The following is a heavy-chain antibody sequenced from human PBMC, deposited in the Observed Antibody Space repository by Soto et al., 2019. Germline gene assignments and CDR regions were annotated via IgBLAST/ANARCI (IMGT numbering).Heavy chain of an antibody. D-gene: IGHD2-15*01. CDR2: IIPIFGTA. J-gene: IGHJ6*02. CDR3: AREGCPRSSGGSCYDENYYYYGMDV. CDR1: GGTFSSYA. Sequence: QVQLVQSGAEVKKPGSSVKVSCKASGGTFSSYAISWVRQAPGQGLEWMGGIIPIFGTANDAQKFQGRVTITADESTSTAYMELSSLRSEDTAVYYCAREGCPRSSGGSCYDENYYYYGMDVWGQGTTVTVSS. V-gene: IGHV1-69*12.